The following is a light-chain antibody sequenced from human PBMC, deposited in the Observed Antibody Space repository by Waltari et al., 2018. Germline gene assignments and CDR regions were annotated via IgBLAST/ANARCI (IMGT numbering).Light chain of an antibody. CDR2: QDN. CDR1: QLGDKS. J-gene: IGLJ2*01. CDR3: QTWDSSTVL. Sequence: DLTQPPSVSVSPGQTASITCSGEQLGDKSVSWYQQKPGQSPVLVSHQDNNRPSRSPARFSGSNSGNTATLTISGTQAVDEADYYCQTWDSSTVLFGGGTKVTVL. V-gene: IGLV3-1*01.